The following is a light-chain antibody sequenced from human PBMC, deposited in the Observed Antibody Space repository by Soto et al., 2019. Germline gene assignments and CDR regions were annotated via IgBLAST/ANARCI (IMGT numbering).Light chain of an antibody. Sequence: QPVLTQSPSASASLGASVKLTCTLSSGHSSYAIAWHQQHPEKGPRYLMKLNSDGSHSKGDGIPDRFSGSSSGAERYLTISSLQSEDEADYYCQTWGTGTLVFGGGTQLTVL. CDR1: SGHSSYA. CDR3: QTWGTGTLV. J-gene: IGLJ2*01. CDR2: LNSDGSH. V-gene: IGLV4-69*01.